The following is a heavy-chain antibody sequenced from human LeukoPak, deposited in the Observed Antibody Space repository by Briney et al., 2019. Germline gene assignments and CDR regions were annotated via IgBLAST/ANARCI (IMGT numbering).Heavy chain of an antibody. Sequence: GGSLRLSCAASGFTFSSYEMNWVRQAPGKGLEWVSYISSSGSTIYYADSVKGRFTISRDNAKNPLYLQMNSLRAEDTAVYYCAREGYPGSGSYGLDFRGQGTMVTVSS. D-gene: IGHD3-10*01. CDR2: ISSSGSTI. CDR3: AREGYPGSGSYGLDF. V-gene: IGHV3-48*03. CDR1: GFTFSSYE. J-gene: IGHJ3*01.